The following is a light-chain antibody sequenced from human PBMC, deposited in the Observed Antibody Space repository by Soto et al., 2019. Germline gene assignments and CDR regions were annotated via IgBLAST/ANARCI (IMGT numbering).Light chain of an antibody. CDR1: QDISIR. CDR3: QQGNSLPYT. V-gene: IGKV1-12*01. CDR2: RTS. Sequence: DIQMTPSPSSVSASVGDRVTITCRASQDISIRVAWYQQKPGKAPKLLIYRTSTLQSGVPSRFSGSGSGTDFTLTISSLQPEDFATYSCQQGNSLPYTFGQGTKLEIK. J-gene: IGKJ2*01.